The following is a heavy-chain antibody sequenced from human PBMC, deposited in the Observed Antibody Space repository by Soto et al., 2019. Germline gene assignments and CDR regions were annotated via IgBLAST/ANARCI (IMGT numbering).Heavy chain of an antibody. Sequence: QVQLVQSGAEVKKPGSSVKVSCKASGGTFSSYAISWVRQAPGQGLEWMGGIIPIFGTANYAQKFQGRVTITADKSTSTAYMELSSLRSEDTAVYYCARSQNPLYYEYVWGSYDYWGQGTLVTVSS. D-gene: IGHD3-16*01. CDR1: GGTFSSYA. J-gene: IGHJ4*02. V-gene: IGHV1-69*06. CDR2: IIPIFGTA. CDR3: ARSQNPLYYEYVWGSYDY.